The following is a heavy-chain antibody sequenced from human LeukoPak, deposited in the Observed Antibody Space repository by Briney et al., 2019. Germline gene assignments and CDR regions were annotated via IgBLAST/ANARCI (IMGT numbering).Heavy chain of an antibody. J-gene: IGHJ4*02. V-gene: IGHV3-23*01. CDR2: ISGSGGST. CDR1: GFTFSSYA. D-gene: IGHD5-12*01. Sequence: PGGSLRLSCAASGFTFSSYAMSWVRQAPGKGLEWVSAISGSGGSTYYADSVKGRFTISRDNSKNTLYLQMNSLRAEDTAVYYCAKDLWVRRGTTGPRVATIDYWGQGTLVTVSS. CDR3: AKDLWVRRGTTGPRVATIDY.